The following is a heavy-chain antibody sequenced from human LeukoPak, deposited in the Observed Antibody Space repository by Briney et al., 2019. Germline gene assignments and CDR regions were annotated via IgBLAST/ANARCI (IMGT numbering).Heavy chain of an antibody. V-gene: IGHV3-30-3*01. Sequence: GGSLRLSCAASGFTFSSYAMHWVRQAPGKGLEWVAVISYDGSNKYYADSVKGRFTISRDNAKNSLFLQMNSLRAEDMALYYCAKGADYDFWSVLGYWGQGTLVTVSS. CDR3: AKGADYDFWSVLGY. D-gene: IGHD3-3*01. J-gene: IGHJ4*02. CDR1: GFTFSSYA. CDR2: ISYDGSNK.